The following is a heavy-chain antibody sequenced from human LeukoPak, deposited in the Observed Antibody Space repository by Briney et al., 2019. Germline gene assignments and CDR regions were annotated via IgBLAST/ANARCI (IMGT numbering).Heavy chain of an antibody. CDR3: ARGGRSGSYTYYFDY. V-gene: IGHV4-59*01. CDR2: VHYSGTT. Sequence: ASETLSLTCTVSGGTISGYYWGWIRQPPGQGLEWIGNVHYSGTTNYSPSLKSRVTISVDSSKKQFSLKLTSVTAAGTAVYYCARGGRSGSYTYYFDYWGLGSLVTVSS. J-gene: IGHJ4*02. D-gene: IGHD1-26*01. CDR1: GGTISGYY.